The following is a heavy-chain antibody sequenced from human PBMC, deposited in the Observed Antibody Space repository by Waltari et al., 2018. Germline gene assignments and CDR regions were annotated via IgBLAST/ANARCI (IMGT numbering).Heavy chain of an antibody. V-gene: IGHV3-21*01. CDR1: GFTFSSYS. Sequence: EVQLVESGGGLVKPGGSLRLSCAASGFTFSSYSMNWVRQAPGKGLEWVSSISSSSSYIYYADSVKGRFTISRDNAKNSVYLQMNSLRAEDTAVYYCAKSPTSDFWSGYFVRWGQGTLVTVSS. D-gene: IGHD3-3*01. CDR3: AKSPTSDFWSGYFVR. J-gene: IGHJ4*02. CDR2: ISSSSSYI.